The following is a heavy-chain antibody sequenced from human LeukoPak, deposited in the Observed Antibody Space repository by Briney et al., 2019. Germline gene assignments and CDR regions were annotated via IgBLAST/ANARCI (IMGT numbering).Heavy chain of an antibody. Sequence: GGSLRLSCAASGFTFSTCWMHWVRQAPGKGLEWVAVIWNDGSQKYYADSVKGRFTISRDNSKNTLYLQMNSLRAEDTAVYYCARITSVSYWGLVHWGQGTLVTVSS. D-gene: IGHD2-8*02. CDR2: IWNDGSQK. CDR1: GFTFSTCW. V-gene: IGHV3-33*08. CDR3: ARITSVSYWGLVH. J-gene: IGHJ5*02.